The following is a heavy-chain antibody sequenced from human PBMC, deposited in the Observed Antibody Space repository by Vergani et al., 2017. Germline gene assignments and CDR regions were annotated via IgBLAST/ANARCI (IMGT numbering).Heavy chain of an antibody. CDR3: ARGITMVRGAYFDY. V-gene: IGHV4-59*01. CDR2: IYYSGST. Sequence: QVQLQESGPGLVKPSETLSLTCTVSGCSISSYYWSWIRQPPGKGLEWIGYIYYSGSTNYNPSLKSRVTISVDTSKNKFSLKLISVTAADTAVYYCARGITMVRGAYFDYWGQGTLVTVSS. D-gene: IGHD3-10*01. J-gene: IGHJ4*02. CDR1: GCSISSYY.